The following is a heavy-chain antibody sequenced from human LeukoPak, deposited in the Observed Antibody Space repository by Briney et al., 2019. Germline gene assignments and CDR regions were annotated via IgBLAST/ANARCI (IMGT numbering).Heavy chain of an antibody. D-gene: IGHD2-2*01. CDR3: ARALPAAMESLDY. J-gene: IGHJ4*02. CDR2: ISSSSDYI. CDR1: GFTFSNYN. V-gene: IGHV3-21*01. Sequence: PGGSLRLSCAASGFTFSNYNMNWVRQAPGKGLEWVPSISSSSDYIYYADSVKGRFTISRDNAKNSLYLQMNSLRAEDTAVYYCARALPAAMESLDYWGQGTLVTVSS.